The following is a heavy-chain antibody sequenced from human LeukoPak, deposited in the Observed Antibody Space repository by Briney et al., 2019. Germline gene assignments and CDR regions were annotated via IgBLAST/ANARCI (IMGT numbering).Heavy chain of an antibody. Sequence: ASVRVSCKASVYTFTVYYMHWVRQAPGQGLEWMGWINPNSGGTNSAQKFQGRVTMTRDTSISTAYMELSRLRSDDTAVYYCARLYCSSTSCYAYYFDYWGQGTLVTVSS. D-gene: IGHD2-2*01. CDR3: ARLYCSSTSCYAYYFDY. CDR1: VYTFTVYY. CDR2: INPNSGGT. J-gene: IGHJ4*02. V-gene: IGHV1-2*02.